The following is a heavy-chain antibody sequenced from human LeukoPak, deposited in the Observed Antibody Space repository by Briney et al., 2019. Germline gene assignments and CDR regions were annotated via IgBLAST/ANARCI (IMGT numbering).Heavy chain of an antibody. Sequence: PGGSLRLSCAASGFTFDDYAMHWVRQAPGKGLEWVSGISWTSGSIGYADSVKGRFTISRDNAKNSLYLQMNSLRAEDTALDYCAKGGGGDSSGYYYQREFDYWGQGTLVTVSS. CDR3: AKGGGGDSSGYYYQREFDY. V-gene: IGHV3-9*01. J-gene: IGHJ4*02. CDR2: ISWTSGSI. D-gene: IGHD3-22*01. CDR1: GFTFDDYA.